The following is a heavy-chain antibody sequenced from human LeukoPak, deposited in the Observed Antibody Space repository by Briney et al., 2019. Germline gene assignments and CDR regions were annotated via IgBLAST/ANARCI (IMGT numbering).Heavy chain of an antibody. J-gene: IGHJ5*02. Sequence: GGSLRLSCAASGFTFSSYSMNWVRQAPGKGLEWVSSISSSSSYIYYADSVKGRFTISRDNAKNSLYLQMNSLRAEDTAVYYCARGRLDCSGNWFDPWGQGTLVTVSS. CDR2: ISSSSSYI. V-gene: IGHV3-21*01. CDR3: ARGRLDCSGNWFDP. D-gene: IGHD4-11*01. CDR1: GFTFSSYS.